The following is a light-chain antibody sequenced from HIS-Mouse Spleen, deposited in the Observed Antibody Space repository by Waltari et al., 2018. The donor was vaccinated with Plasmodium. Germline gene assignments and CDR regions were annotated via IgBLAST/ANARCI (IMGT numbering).Light chain of an antibody. CDR3: QQSYSTPFT. CDR2: AAS. Sequence: DIQMTQSPPSLSASVADRVTITFRASQSISSYLNWYQQKPGKAPKLLIYAASSLQSGVPSRFSGSGSGTDFTLTISSLQPEDFATYYCQQSYSTPFTFGPGTKVDIK. CDR1: QSISSY. V-gene: IGKV1-39*01. J-gene: IGKJ3*01.